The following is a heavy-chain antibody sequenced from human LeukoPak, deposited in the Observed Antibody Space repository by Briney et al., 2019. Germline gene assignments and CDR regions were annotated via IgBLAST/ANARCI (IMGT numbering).Heavy chain of an antibody. J-gene: IGHJ4*02. CDR1: GGSVSSSSYY. CDR2: IYYSGITT. CDR3: ARPYSDSSYYFDY. V-gene: IGHV4-39*01. Sequence: SETLSLTCTVSGGSVSSSSYYWGWIRQPPGKGLEWIGSIYYSGITTYYNPSLKSRVTISVDTSKSQFSLNLYSVTAADTAVYYCARPYSDSSYYFDYWGQGALVTVSS. D-gene: IGHD1-26*01.